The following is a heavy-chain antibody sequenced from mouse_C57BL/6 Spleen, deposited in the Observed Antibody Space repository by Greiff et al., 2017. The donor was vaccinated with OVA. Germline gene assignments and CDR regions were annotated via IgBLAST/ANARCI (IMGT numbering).Heavy chain of an antibody. V-gene: IGHV1-69*01. D-gene: IGHD3-3*01. CDR3: ARSGGLLYAMDY. CDR1: GYTFTSYW. Sequence: QVQLQQSGAELVMPGASVKLSCKASGYTFTSYWMHWVKQRPGQGLEWIGEIDPSDSYTNYNQKFKGKSTLTVDKSSSTAYMQLSSLTSEDSAVYYCARSGGLLYAMDYWGQGTSVTVSS. CDR2: IDPSDSYT. J-gene: IGHJ4*01.